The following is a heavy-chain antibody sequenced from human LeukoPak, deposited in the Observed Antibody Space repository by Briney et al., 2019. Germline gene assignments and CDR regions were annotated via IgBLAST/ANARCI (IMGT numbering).Heavy chain of an antibody. J-gene: IGHJ4*02. Sequence: SETLSLTCTVSGGSISSYYWSWIRQPPGKGLEWIGYIYYSGSTNYNPSLKSRVTISVDTSKNQFSLKLSSVTAADTAVYYCARRRKLGEFDYWGQGTLVTVSS. D-gene: IGHD3-16*01. V-gene: IGHV4-59*12. CDR3: ARRRKLGEFDY. CDR2: IYYSGST. CDR1: GGSISSYY.